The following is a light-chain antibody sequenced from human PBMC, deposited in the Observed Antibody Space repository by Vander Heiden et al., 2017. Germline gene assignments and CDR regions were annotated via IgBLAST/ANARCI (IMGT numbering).Light chain of an antibody. CDR3: QQSYSTTWT. CDR1: QSISSY. Sequence: DIQMTQSPSSLSASVGDRVTITCRASQSISSYLNWYQQKPGKAPKLLIYAASSLQSGVPSRFSGSGSGTAFTLTISSLQPEDFATYSCQQSYSTTWTFGQGTKVEIK. CDR2: AAS. J-gene: IGKJ1*01. V-gene: IGKV1-39*01.